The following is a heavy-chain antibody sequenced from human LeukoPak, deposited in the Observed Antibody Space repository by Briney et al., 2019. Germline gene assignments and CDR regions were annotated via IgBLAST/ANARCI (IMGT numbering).Heavy chain of an antibody. CDR2: ISWNSGNI. J-gene: IGHJ4*02. D-gene: IGHD6-13*01. CDR1: GFTFDDYA. CDR3: AKVQYSSSWYLSRNHYFDY. Sequence: GGSLRLSCAASGFTFDDYAMHWVRQAPGKGLEWVSGISWNSGNIVYADSVKGRFTISRDNAKNSLYLQMNSLRAEDTALYYCAKVQYSSSWYLSRNHYFDYWGQGTLVTVSS. V-gene: IGHV3-9*01.